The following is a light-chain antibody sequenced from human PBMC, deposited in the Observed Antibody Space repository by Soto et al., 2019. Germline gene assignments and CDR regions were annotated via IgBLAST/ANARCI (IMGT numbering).Light chain of an antibody. CDR3: TSYTSSSTLRV. J-gene: IGLJ3*02. Sequence: QSALTQPASVSGSPGQSITISCTVTSSDVGGYNYVSWYQQHPGKAPKLMIYGVSNRPSGISHRFSGSKSGNTASLTISGLQAEDEADYYCTSYTSSSTLRVFGGGTKLTVL. CDR1: SSDVGGYNY. V-gene: IGLV2-14*01. CDR2: GVS.